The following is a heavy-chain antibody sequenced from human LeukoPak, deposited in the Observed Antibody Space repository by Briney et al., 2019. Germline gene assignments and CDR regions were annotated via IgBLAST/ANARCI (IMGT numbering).Heavy chain of an antibody. V-gene: IGHV3-33*01. CDR1: GFTFSSYG. CDR2: IWYDGSNK. Sequence: PGGSLRLSCAASGFTFSSYGMHWVRQAPGKGLEWVAVIWYDGSNKYYADSVKGRFTISRDNSKNTLYLQMNSLRAEDTAVYYCARDRRREGMDVWGQGTTDTVSS. J-gene: IGHJ6*02. CDR3: ARDRRREGMDV.